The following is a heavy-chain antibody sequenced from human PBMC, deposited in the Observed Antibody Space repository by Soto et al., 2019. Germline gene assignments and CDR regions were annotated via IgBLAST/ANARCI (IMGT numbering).Heavy chain of an antibody. V-gene: IGHV4-34*01. CDR3: ARGGSSDWQVALDM. J-gene: IGHJ3*02. CDR2: IKHGGSS. Sequence: QVQQQPWGAGLLKPSETLSLTCSVVPGSFSHYFWNWIRQSPGKGLEWIGKIKHGGSSNYNPSLRIRVSSSLDMSKNQFSLNLSSVTAADTGVYYCARGGSSDWQVALDMWGQGTMVTVSS. D-gene: IGHD6-19*01. CDR1: PGSFSHYF.